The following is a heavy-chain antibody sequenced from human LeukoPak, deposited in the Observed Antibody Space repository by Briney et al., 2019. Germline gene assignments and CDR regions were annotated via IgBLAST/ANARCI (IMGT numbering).Heavy chain of an antibody. D-gene: IGHD2-2*01. Sequence: ASVTVSFTASGYTFTNYYMHWVRQAPGQGLEWMGIINPSGSNTSYAQKFQGRVTMTRDTSTSTVYMELSSLRSEDTAVYYCARSGSSTSCPRDYWGQGTLVTVAS. CDR1: GYTFTNYY. V-gene: IGHV1-46*01. J-gene: IGHJ4*02. CDR3: ARSGSSTSCPRDY. CDR2: INPSGSNT.